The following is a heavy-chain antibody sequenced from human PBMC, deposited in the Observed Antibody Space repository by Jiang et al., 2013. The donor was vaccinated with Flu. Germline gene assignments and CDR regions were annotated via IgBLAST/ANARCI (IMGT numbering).Heavy chain of an antibody. Sequence: LLKPSETLSLTCAVYGGSFSGYYWSWIRQPPGKGLEWIGEINHSGSTNYNPSLKSRVTISVDTSKNQFSLKLGSVTAADTAVYYCARGLGTMIVVATSDAFDIWGQGTMVTVSS. D-gene: IGHD3-22*01. CDR3: ARGLGTMIVVATSDAFDI. V-gene: IGHV4-34*01. CDR1: GGSFSGYY. J-gene: IGHJ3*02. CDR2: INHSGST.